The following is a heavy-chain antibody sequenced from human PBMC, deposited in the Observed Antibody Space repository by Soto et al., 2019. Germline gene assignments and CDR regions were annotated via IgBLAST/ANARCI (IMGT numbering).Heavy chain of an antibody. V-gene: IGHV3-53*01. CDR2: IYSGGST. CDR1: GFTVSSNY. D-gene: IGHD6-13*01. J-gene: IGHJ4*02. Sequence: GGSLRLSCAASGFTVSSNYMSWVRQAPGKGLEWVSVIYSGGSTYYADSVKGRFTISRDISKNTLYLQMNSLRAEDTAVYYCARDRAAAAAPYYFDYWGQGTLVTVSS. CDR3: ARDRAAAAAPYYFDY.